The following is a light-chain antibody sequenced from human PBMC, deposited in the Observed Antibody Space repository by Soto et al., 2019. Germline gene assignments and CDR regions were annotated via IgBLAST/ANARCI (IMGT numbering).Light chain of an antibody. CDR2: GAS. Sequence: EIVLTQSPGTLSLSPGESTTLSCRASQSVGRNFLAWYQQKPRRAPRLLIHGASYRTTGVPERFSGSGSETDFSLTISRLEPEDFAVYYCHQYAASPLTFGRGTKVEIK. V-gene: IGKV3-20*01. J-gene: IGKJ4*01. CDR3: HQYAASPLT. CDR1: QSVGRNF.